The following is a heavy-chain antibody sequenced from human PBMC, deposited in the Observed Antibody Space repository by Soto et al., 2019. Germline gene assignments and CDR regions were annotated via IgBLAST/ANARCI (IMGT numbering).Heavy chain of an antibody. Sequence: ASVKVSCKASGYTFTGYYMHWVRQAPGQGLEWMGWINPNSGGTNYARKFQGRVTMTRDTSISTAYMELSRLRSDDTAVYYCARARRLRTTVGSWFDPWGQGTLVTVSS. J-gene: IGHJ5*02. D-gene: IGHD4-17*01. V-gene: IGHV1-2*02. CDR2: INPNSGGT. CDR1: GYTFTGYY. CDR3: ARARRLRTTVGSWFDP.